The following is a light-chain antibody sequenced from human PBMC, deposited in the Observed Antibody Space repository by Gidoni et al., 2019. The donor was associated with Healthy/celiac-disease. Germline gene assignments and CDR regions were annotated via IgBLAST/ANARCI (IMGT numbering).Light chain of an antibody. CDR2: DAS. J-gene: IGKJ5*01. Sequence: ELAWTQSQATLSLPPGERATLSRRASQSVSSYLAWHQQKPGHAPRLLIYDASNMATGPPARCSGSGSGTYFTLTISSLEHEDFAVYYCQQSSNWQITFGQGTRLEIK. CDR3: QQSSNWQIT. CDR1: QSVSSY. V-gene: IGKV3-11*01.